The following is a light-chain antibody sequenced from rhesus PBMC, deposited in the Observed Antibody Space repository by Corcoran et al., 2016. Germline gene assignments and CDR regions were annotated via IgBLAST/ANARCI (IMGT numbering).Light chain of an antibody. CDR2: DAS. CDR3: QQHNSYPLT. J-gene: IGKJ4*01. CDR1: QGISKY. Sequence: DIQMTQSPSSLSASVGDTVTITCQASQGISKYLAWYQQQPGKAPKLLIYDASTLQSGVPSRFRGSGSGTEFTLTISSLQPEDFATYYCQQHNSYPLTFGGGTKVELK. V-gene: IGKV1-25*01.